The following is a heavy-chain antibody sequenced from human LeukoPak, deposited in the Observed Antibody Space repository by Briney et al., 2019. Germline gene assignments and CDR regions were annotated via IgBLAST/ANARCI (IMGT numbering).Heavy chain of an antibody. J-gene: IGHJ4*02. CDR1: GFTFTNFA. CDR3: ATPLGSSWDYFDY. CDR2: ISGSGGST. D-gene: IGHD6-13*01. Sequence: GRSLRLSCAASGFTFTNFAMNWVRQARGRGLEWVSSISGSGGSTYYADSVKGRFTISRDNSKNTLYLQMNSLRAEDTAVYSCATPLGSSWDYFDYWGQGTLVTV. V-gene: IGHV3-23*01.